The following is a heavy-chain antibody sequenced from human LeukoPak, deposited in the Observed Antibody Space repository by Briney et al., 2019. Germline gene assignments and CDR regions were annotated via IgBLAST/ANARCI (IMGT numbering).Heavy chain of an antibody. V-gene: IGHV4-38-2*02. CDR2: IYHSGST. CDR1: GYSISSGYY. Sequence: SETLSLTCTVSGYSISSGYYWGWIRQPPGKGLEWIGSIYHSGSTYHNPSLKSRVTISVDTSKNQFSLKLSSVTAADTAVYYCARGTYGDGFDYWGQGTLVTVSS. D-gene: IGHD4-17*01. J-gene: IGHJ4*02. CDR3: ARGTYGDGFDY.